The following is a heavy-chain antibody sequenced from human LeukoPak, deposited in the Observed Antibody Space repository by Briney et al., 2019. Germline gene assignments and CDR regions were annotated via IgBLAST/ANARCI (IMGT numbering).Heavy chain of an antibody. CDR3: ARFDGIPGWFDP. D-gene: IGHD1-1*01. V-gene: IGHV4-61*02. Sequence: SQTLSLXCTVSGGSISSGSYYWSWIRQPAVKGLEWIGRIYTSGITNYNPSLKSRVTISVDTSKNQFSLKLSSVTAADTAVYYCARFDGIPGWFDPWGQGTLVTVSS. CDR2: IYTSGIT. CDR1: GGSISSGSYY. J-gene: IGHJ5*02.